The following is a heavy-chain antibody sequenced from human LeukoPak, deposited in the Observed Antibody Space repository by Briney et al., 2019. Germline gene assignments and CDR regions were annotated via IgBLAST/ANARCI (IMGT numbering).Heavy chain of an antibody. CDR3: ARRAGAYSHPYDY. J-gene: IGHJ4*02. Sequence: GGSLRLSCTVSGFTVSSNSMSWVRQAPGKGLEWVSFIYSDKTHYSDSVKGRFTISRDNSKNTLYLQMNSLRAEDTAVYYCARRAGAYSHPYDYWGQGTLVTVSS. CDR2: IYSDKT. D-gene: IGHD4/OR15-4a*01. CDR1: GFTVSSNS. V-gene: IGHV3-53*01.